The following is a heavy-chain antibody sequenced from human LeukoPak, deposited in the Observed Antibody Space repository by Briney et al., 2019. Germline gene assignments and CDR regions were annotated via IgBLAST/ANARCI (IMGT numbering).Heavy chain of an antibody. V-gene: IGHV4-4*07. J-gene: IGHJ1*01. CDR1: GGSISSYY. D-gene: IGHD6-19*01. CDR3: ASYRGSGWYETAEYFQH. CDR2: IYTSGST. Sequence: SETLSLTCTVSGGSISSYYWSWIRQPAGKGLEWIGRIYTSGSTNYNPSLKSRVTMSVDTSKNQFSLKLSSVTAADTAVYYCASYRGSGWYETAEYFQHWGQGTLVTVSS.